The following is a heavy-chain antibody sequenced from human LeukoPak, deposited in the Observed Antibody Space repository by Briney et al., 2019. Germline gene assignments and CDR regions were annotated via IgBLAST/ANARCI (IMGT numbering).Heavy chain of an antibody. V-gene: IGHV3-30*02. D-gene: IGHD6-19*01. CDR2: IRYDGGNK. J-gene: IGHJ6*03. CDR3: AKDNAIAVAGTGYYYYYYMDV. Sequence: GGSLRLSCAASGFTFSSYGMHWVRQAPGKGLEWVAFIRYDGGNKYYADSVKGRFTISRDNSKNTLYLQMNSLRAEDTAVYYCAKDNAIAVAGTGYYYYYYMDVWGRGTTVTISS. CDR1: GFTFSSYG.